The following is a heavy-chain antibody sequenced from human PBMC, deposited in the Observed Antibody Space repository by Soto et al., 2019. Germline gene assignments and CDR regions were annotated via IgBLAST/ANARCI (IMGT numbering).Heavy chain of an antibody. CDR2: ISSSSSTI. CDR3: ARHPERIAQIGWLDP. D-gene: IGHD6-13*01. Sequence: GGSLRLSCAASGVTFSSYSMNWVRQAPGKGLEWVSYISSSSSTIYYADSVKGRFTISRDNAKNSLYLQMNSLRAEDTAVYYCARHPERIAQIGWLDPWGQGTLVTVSS. J-gene: IGHJ5*02. V-gene: IGHV3-48*01. CDR1: GVTFSSYS.